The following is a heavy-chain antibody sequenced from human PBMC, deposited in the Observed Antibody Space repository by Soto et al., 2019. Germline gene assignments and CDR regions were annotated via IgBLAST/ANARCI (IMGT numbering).Heavy chain of an antibody. J-gene: IGHJ4*02. V-gene: IGHV1-69*12. D-gene: IGHD1-7*01. CDR2: IIPIFGTA. CDR1: GGTFSSYA. Sequence: QVQLVQSGAEVKKPGSSVKVSCKASGGTFSSYAISWVRQAPGQGLEWMGGIIPIFGTANYAQKFQGRVTITADEYTSTAYMELSSLRSEDTAVYYCVRGGNWNYRRSSFFDYWGQGTLVTVSS. CDR3: VRGGNWNYRRSSFFDY.